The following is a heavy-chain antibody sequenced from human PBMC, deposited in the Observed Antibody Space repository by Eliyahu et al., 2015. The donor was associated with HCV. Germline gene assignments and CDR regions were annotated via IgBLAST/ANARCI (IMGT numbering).Heavy chain of an antibody. CDR1: GFTVXSXY. CDR2: IYSGGST. D-gene: IGHD3/OR15-3a*01. V-gene: IGHV3-66*02. Sequence: EVQLVESGGGLVQPGGSLRXSCXXSGFTVXSXYMSWVRQAPGKGLEWVSVIYSGGSTYYADSVKGRFTISRDNSKNTLYLQMNSLRPEDTAVYYCARDFLTGYYFYWGQGTLVTVSS. J-gene: IGHJ4*02. CDR3: ARDFLTGYYFY.